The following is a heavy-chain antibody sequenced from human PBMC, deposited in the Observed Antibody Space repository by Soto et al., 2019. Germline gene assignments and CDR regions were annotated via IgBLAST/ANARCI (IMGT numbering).Heavy chain of an antibody. CDR1: GFTFSSYG. CDR2: ISYDGSNK. D-gene: IGHD2-21*01. Sequence: PGGSLRLSCAASGFTFSSYGMHWVRQAPGKGLEWVAVISYDGSNKYYADSVKGRFTISRDNSKNTLYLQMNSLRAEDTAVYYCAKDSYFPIGYYYGMDVWGQGTTVTVS. V-gene: IGHV3-30*18. J-gene: IGHJ6*02. CDR3: AKDSYFPIGYYYGMDV.